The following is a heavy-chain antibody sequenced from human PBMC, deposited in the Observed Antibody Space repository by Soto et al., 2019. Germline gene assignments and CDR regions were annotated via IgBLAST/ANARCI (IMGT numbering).Heavy chain of an antibody. J-gene: IGHJ4*02. Sequence: EVQLVESGGGLVKPGGSLRLSCAASGLSFTNAWSWVRQAPGKGREWVGLIKSKSDGATTDYDALVKGRFNISRDYSKDTLYLQMNSVKTDDTAVYYCTTVLDYFPTCRVCWGQGTMVTVSS. V-gene: IGHV3-15*01. CDR1: GLSFTNAW. D-gene: IGHD1-1*01. CDR2: IKSKSDGATT. CDR3: TTVLDYFPTCRVC.